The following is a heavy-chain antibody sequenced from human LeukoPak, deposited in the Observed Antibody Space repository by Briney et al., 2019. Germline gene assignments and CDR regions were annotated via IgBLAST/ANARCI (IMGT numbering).Heavy chain of an antibody. D-gene: IGHD6-13*01. CDR3: ARALYSSSWPDY. CDR1: GGSMSSNY. Sequence: PSETLSLTCTVSGGSMSSNYWSWIRQPAGEGLEWIGRIYTSGSTNYNPSLKSRVTISVDTSKNQFSLKLSSVTAADTAVYYCARALYSSSWPDYWGQGTLVTVSS. CDR2: IYTSGST. J-gene: IGHJ4*02. V-gene: IGHV4-4*07.